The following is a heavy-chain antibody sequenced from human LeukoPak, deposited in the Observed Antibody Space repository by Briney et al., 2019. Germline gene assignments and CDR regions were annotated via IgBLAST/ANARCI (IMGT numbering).Heavy chain of an antibody. Sequence: PGGSLRLSCAASGFTFSGYWMSWVRQAPGKGLEWVANIKQDGSEKYYVDSVKGRFTISRDNAKNSLYLQMNSLRAEDTAVYYCAREYSGSLDYWGQGTLVTVSS. J-gene: IGHJ4*02. CDR3: AREYSGSLDY. CDR1: GFTFSGYW. V-gene: IGHV3-7*01. D-gene: IGHD1-26*01. CDR2: IKQDGSEK.